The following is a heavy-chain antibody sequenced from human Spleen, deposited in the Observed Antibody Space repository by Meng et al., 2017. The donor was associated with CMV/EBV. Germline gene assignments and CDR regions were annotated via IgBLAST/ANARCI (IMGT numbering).Heavy chain of an antibody. J-gene: IGHJ4*02. D-gene: IGHD5-12*01. Sequence: GGSLRLSCAASGFIFGTYGMAWVRQAPGKGLEWVTTISSIGHITYYADSVKGRFTVSRDNSKNTLYLQMDSLRAQDTAVYYCAKDIQGGDSGYYFDSWGQGTLVTVSS. CDR1: GFIFGTYG. CDR2: ISSIGHIT. V-gene: IGHV3-23*01. CDR3: AKDIQGGDSGYYFDS.